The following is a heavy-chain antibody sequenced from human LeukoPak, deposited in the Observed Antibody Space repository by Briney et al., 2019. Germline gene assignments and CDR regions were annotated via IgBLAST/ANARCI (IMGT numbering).Heavy chain of an antibody. CDR2: INTDGSTT. CDR3: SRDLSGGRDL. CDR1: GFTFSIYW. Sequence: QPGGSLRLSWAVSGFTFSIYWMHWVRQVPGKGLVWVSRINTDGSTTTYAESVKGRFTISRGNAKNTLYLQMNSLRAEDTAVYYCSRDLSGGRDLWGRGTLVTVSS. D-gene: IGHD3-16*01. J-gene: IGHJ2*01. V-gene: IGHV3-74*01.